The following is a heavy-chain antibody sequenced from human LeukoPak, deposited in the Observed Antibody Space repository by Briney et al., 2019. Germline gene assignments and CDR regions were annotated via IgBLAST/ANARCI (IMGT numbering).Heavy chain of an antibody. J-gene: IGHJ4*02. D-gene: IGHD1-26*01. CDR2: VDLNGGST. CDR3: ARDVVGSLDY. CDR1: GFTFPDYG. V-gene: IGHV3-20*04. Sequence: GGSLRLSCAASGFTFPDYGMSWVRLAPGKGLEWVSGVDLNGGSTHYADSVKGRFTISRDNTRNSLYLQMTNLRGDDTAVYYCARDVVGSLDYWGQGTLVTVSS.